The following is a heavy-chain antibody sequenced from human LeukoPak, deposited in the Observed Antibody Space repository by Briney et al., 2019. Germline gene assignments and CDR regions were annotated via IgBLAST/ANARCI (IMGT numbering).Heavy chain of an antibody. Sequence: ASVKVSCKASGYTFTGYYLHWVRQAPGQGLEWMGWINPNSGGTKYAQKFQGRVTMTRDTSISTAYMEMSSLRSDDTAVYYCATLRVTTCDWGQGTLVTVSS. V-gene: IGHV1-2*02. CDR3: ATLRVTTCD. J-gene: IGHJ4*02. CDR1: GYTFTGYY. CDR2: INPNSGGT. D-gene: IGHD4-17*01.